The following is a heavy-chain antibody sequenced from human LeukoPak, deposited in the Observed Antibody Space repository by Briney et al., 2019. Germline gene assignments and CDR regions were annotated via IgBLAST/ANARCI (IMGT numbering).Heavy chain of an antibody. V-gene: IGHV3-7*01. Sequence: GGSLRLSCAASGFTFSDYWMSWVRQAPGKGLGWVANIKQDGSEISYVHSVKGRSTISRDNARNSLYLQMNSLRDEDTAVYSCAREKYVTGEFFQHWGQGTLVTVSS. J-gene: IGHJ1*01. D-gene: IGHD3-16*01. CDR3: AREKYVTGEFFQH. CDR1: GFTFSDYW. CDR2: IKQDGSEI.